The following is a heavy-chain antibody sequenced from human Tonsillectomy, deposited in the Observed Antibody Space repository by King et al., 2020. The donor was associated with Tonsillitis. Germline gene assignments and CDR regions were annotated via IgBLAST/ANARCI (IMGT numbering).Heavy chain of an antibody. CDR2: IYYSGTT. CDR1: RGSISSSNYY. J-gene: IGHJ6*02. D-gene: IGHD3-10*01. V-gene: IGHV4-39*01. Sequence: QLQESGPGLVKPSETLSLTCTVSRGSISSSNYYWDWIRQPPGKGLEWIGNIYYSGTTNYSPSLKSRATISVDTSKNQISLKLSSVTAADTAVYYCAGEIRGVTPYYSYGMDVWGQGTTVTVYS. CDR3: AGEIRGVTPYYSYGMDV.